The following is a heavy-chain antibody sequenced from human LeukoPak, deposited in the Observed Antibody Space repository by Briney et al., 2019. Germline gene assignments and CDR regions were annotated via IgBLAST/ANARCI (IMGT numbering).Heavy chain of an antibody. CDR1: GITFSNYD. Sequence: GGSLRLSCEASGITFSNYDMHWVRQATGKGLEWVSVIGTAGDTYYPGSVKGRFTISRENAKNSLYVQKRSLRAEDTAVYYCARDYNSITMIVVVRPYYFDYWGQGTLVTVSS. CDR2: IGTAGDT. D-gene: IGHD3-22*01. CDR3: ARDYNSITMIVVVRPYYFDY. V-gene: IGHV3-13*01. J-gene: IGHJ4*02.